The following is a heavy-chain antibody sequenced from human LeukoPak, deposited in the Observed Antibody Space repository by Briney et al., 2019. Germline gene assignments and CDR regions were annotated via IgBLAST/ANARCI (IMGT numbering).Heavy chain of an antibody. D-gene: IGHD3-16*02. V-gene: IGHV1-18*01. CDR2: ISAYNGNT. J-gene: IGHJ4*02. CDR3: ARRTEDDYVWGSYRYTPISDY. Sequence: ASVKVSCKASGYTFTSYGISWVRQAPGQGLEWMGWISAYNGNTNYAQKLQGRVTMTTDTSTSTAYMELRSLRSDDTAVYYCARRTEDDYVWGSYRYTPISDYWGQGTLVTVSS. CDR1: GYTFTSYG.